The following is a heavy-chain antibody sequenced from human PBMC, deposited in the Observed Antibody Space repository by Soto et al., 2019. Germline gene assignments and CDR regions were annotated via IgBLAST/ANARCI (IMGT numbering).Heavy chain of an antibody. CDR3: AHRPGDASVWLNPNNWCDP. V-gene: IGHV2-5*01. D-gene: IGHD2-8*01. CDR1: GFSLSTSGVG. CDR2: IYWNDDK. Sequence: SGPTLVNPTQTLTLTCTFSGFSLSTSGVGVGWIRQPPGKALEWLALIYWNDDKRYSPSLKSRLTITKDTSKNQVVLTMTNMEPVDTATYYCAHRPGDASVWLNPNNWCDPWGQGTLVTESS. J-gene: IGHJ5*02.